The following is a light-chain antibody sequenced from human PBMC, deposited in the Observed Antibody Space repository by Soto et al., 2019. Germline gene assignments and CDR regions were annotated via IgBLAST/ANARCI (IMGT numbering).Light chain of an antibody. J-gene: IGKJ1*01. Sequence: ETLMTQSAATLSVSPGERVTLSCRASQSVNSNLAWYQQKPGQAPRLLIYGASTRVTGIPARFSGSGSGTDFTLAISSLQSEDFAVYYCQQYNNWPWTFGQGTKVEVK. CDR3: QQYNNWPWT. CDR1: QSVNSN. V-gene: IGKV3-15*01. CDR2: GAS.